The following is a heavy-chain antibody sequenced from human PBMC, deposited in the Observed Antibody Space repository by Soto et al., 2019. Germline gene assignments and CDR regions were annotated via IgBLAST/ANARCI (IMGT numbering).Heavy chain of an antibody. CDR3: ARDDGSSGWCGISRFDP. D-gene: IGHD6-19*01. J-gene: IGHJ5*02. Sequence: PSEALSLTCTVSGGSISSYYWSWIRQPPGKGLEWIGYIYYSGSTNYNPSLKSRVTISVDTSKNQFSLKLSSVTAADTAVYYCARDDGSSGWCGISRFDPWGQGTLVTVSS. V-gene: IGHV4-59*01. CDR2: IYYSGST. CDR1: GGSISSYY.